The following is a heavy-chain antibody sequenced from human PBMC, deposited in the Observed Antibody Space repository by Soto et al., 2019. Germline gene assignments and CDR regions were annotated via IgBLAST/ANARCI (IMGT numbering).Heavy chain of an antibody. J-gene: IGHJ6*02. D-gene: IGHD2-15*01. CDR3: ARLHCSGGSCASCPCYYYYGMDV. Sequence: GESLKISCKGSGYSFTSYWIGWVRQMPGKGLEWMGIIYPGDSDTRYSPSFQGQVTISADKSISTAYLQWSSVKASYTAMYYCARLHCSGGSCASCPCYYYYGMDVWGQGTTVTV. CDR2: IYPGDSDT. V-gene: IGHV5-51*01. CDR1: GYSFTSYW.